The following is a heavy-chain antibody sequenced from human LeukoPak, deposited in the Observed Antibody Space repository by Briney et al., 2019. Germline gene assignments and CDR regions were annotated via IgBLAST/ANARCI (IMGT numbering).Heavy chain of an antibody. CDR2: INPNSGGT. D-gene: IGHD3-3*01. J-gene: IGHJ5*02. V-gene: IGHV1-2*02. CDR1: GYTFTGCY. Sequence: ASVKVSCKASGYTFTGCYMHWVRQAPGQGLEWMGWINPNSGGTNYAQKFQGRVTMTRDTSISTAYMELSRLRSDDTAVYYCARGSGPTGWLDPWGQGTLVTVSS. CDR3: ARGSGPTGWLDP.